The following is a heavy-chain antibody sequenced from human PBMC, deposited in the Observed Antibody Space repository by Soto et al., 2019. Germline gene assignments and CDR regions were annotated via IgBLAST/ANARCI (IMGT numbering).Heavy chain of an antibody. D-gene: IGHD5-12*01. CDR2: ISYDGSNK. V-gene: IGHV3-30-3*01. CDR1: GFTFSSYA. Sequence: QVQLVESGGGVVQPGRSLRLSCAASGFTFSSYAMHWVRQAPGKGLEWVAVISYDGSNKYYADSVKGRFTISRDNSKNTLYLQMISLRAEDTAVYYCARDEGNVVATILVYWGQGTLVTVSS. CDR3: ARDEGNVVATILVY. J-gene: IGHJ4*02.